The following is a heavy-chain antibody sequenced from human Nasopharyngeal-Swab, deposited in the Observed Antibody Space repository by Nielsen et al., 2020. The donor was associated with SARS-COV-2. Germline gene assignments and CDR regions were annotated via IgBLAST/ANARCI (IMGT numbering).Heavy chain of an antibody. CDR3: ARGGMIVVVRFDY. Sequence: SETLSLTCAVPGGSISSGGYSWSWIRQPPGKGLEWIGYIYHSGSTYYNPSLKSRVTISVDRSKNQFSLKLSSVTAADTAVYYCARGGMIVVVRFDYWGQGTLVTVSS. CDR1: GGSISSGGYS. V-gene: IGHV4-30-2*01. J-gene: IGHJ4*02. CDR2: IYHSGST. D-gene: IGHD3-22*01.